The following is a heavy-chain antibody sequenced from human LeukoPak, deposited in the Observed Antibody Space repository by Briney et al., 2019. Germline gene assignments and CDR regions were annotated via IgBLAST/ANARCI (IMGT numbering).Heavy chain of an antibody. V-gene: IGHV3-30-3*01. CDR2: ISYDGSNK. Sequence: GTSLRLSRAASGFTFSSYAMHWVRQAPGKGLEWVAIISYDGSNKYYADSVKGRFTISRDNSKNTLYLQMNSLRAEDTAVYYCARDGLEYCSGGSCYSGFDYWGQGTLVTVSS. D-gene: IGHD2-15*01. CDR3: ARDGLEYCSGGSCYSGFDY. CDR1: GFTFSSYA. J-gene: IGHJ4*02.